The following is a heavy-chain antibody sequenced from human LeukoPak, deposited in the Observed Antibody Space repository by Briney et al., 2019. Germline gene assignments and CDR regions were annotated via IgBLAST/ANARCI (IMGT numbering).Heavy chain of an antibody. CDR1: GFTFSSYA. CDR3: ARAPYDFWSGYYSDFDY. J-gene: IGHJ4*02. D-gene: IGHD3-3*01. Sequence: PGGSLRLSCAASGFTFSSYAMHWVRQAPGKGLEWVAVISYDGSNKYYADSVKGRFTISRDNAKNSLYLQMNSLRAEDTAVYYCARAPYDFWSGYYSDFDYWGQGTLVTVSS. V-gene: IGHV3-30-3*01. CDR2: ISYDGSNK.